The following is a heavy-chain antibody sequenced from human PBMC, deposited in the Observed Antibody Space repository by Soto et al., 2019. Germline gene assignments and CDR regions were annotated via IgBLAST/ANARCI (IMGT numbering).Heavy chain of an antibody. Sequence: PWGSLRLSCAASGFSFVSYALSWVRQAPVKGLEWVSTISGSDGKTFYADSVKGRFSISRDTSQSTLYLQMNSLRADDTAIYYCARWSYLDYWGQGTRVTVS. D-gene: IGHD3-3*01. CDR1: GFSFVSYA. V-gene: IGHV3-23*01. J-gene: IGHJ4*02. CDR3: ARWSYLDY. CDR2: ISGSDGKT.